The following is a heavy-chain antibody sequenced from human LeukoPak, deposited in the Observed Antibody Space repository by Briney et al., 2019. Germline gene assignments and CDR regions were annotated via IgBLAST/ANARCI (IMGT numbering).Heavy chain of an antibody. V-gene: IGHV3-23*01. CDR3: AKVDSYDFWSGYSSIDY. CDR1: GFTFGSYA. D-gene: IGHD3-3*01. Sequence: PGGSLRLSCAASGFTFGSYAMSWVRQAPGRGLECVSAISGSGDSTYYADPVKGRFTISRDNSKNTLYLQMNSLRAEDTAVYYCAKVDSYDFWSGYSSIDYWGQGTLVTVSS. J-gene: IGHJ4*02. CDR2: ISGSGDST.